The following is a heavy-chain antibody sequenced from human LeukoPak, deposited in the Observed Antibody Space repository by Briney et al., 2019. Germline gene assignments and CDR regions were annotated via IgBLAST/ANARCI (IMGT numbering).Heavy chain of an antibody. V-gene: IGHV3-7*03. CDR3: ARDIDTAAGTGDAFDI. J-gene: IGHJ3*02. CDR2: IKQDGSEK. D-gene: IGHD6-13*01. Sequence: GGSLRLSCAASGFTFSSYWMSWVRQAPGKGLEWVANIKQDGSEKYYVDSVKGRFTISRDNAKNSLYLQMNSLRAEDTAVHYCARDIDTAAGTGDAFDIWGQGTMVTVSS. CDR1: GFTFSSYW.